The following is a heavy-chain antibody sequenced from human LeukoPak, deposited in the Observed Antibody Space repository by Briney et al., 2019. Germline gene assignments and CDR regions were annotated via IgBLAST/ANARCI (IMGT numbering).Heavy chain of an antibody. CDR2: ISPTGSKT. D-gene: IGHD6-6*01. J-gene: IGHJ4*02. CDR3: ARGPNSNWSGLDF. Sequence: GGSLRLSCTASGFSFSGHWMHWARQLPGKGLVWVSRISPTGSKTSYADSVKGRFTVSRDNAKNTLYLKVNNLRAEDTAVYYCARGPNSNWSGLDFWGQGTLLTVSS. CDR1: GFSFSGHW. V-gene: IGHV3-74*01.